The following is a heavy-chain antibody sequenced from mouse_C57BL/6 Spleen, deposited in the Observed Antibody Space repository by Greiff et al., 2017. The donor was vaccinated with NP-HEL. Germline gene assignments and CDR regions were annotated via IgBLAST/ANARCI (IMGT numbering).Heavy chain of an antibody. CDR1: GYAFTNYL. V-gene: IGHV1-54*01. CDR2: INPGSGGT. D-gene: IGHD2-1*01. CDR3: ARELDYGILYAMDY. Sequence: QVQLQQSGAELVRPGTSVKVSCKASGYAFTNYLIEWVKQRPGQGLEWIGVINPGSGGTNYNEKFKGKATLTADKSSSTAYMQLSSLTSEDSAVYFCARELDYGILYAMDYWGQGTSVTVSS. J-gene: IGHJ4*01.